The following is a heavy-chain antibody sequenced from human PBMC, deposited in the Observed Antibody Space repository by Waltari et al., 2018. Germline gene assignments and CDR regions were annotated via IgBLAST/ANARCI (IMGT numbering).Heavy chain of an antibody. D-gene: IGHD5-12*01. CDR1: DGSINNYF. V-gene: IGHV4-4*07. J-gene: IGHJ4*02. Sequence: QVQVQESGPGLVKPSGTLSLTCNVSDGSINNYFWTWIRQPAGKGLEWIGRIDSSGSTNCNPSLRSRVTMSIDTSKNQFSLKLASVTAADTAVYFCAREVRRDGYNYVDYWAQGTLVIVSS. CDR3: AREVRRDGYNYVDY. CDR2: IDSSGST.